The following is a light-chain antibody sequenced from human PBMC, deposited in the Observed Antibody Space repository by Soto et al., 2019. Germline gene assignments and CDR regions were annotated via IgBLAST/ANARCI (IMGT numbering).Light chain of an antibody. Sequence: EIVLTQSPGTLSLSPGERATLSCRASQSVRSSYLAWYQQKPGQAPRLLIYGASSRATGIPDRFSGSGSGTDFTLTISRLEPEHFAVYYCQQYGSSPRFTFGPGTKVDIK. CDR2: GAS. CDR1: QSVRSSY. CDR3: QQYGSSPRFT. J-gene: IGKJ3*01. V-gene: IGKV3-20*01.